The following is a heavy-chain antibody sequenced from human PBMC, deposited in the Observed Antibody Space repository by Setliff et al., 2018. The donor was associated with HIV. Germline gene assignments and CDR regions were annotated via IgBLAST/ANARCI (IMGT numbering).Heavy chain of an antibody. CDR1: GYPFTSYY. J-gene: IGHJ6*02. Sequence: ASVKVSCKASGYPFTSYYMHWARQAPGQGLEWMGIINPSGGSTSYAQKFQGRVTMTRDTSTSTVYMELSSLRSEDTAVYYCAREGPTKEGGMDVWGQGTTVTVSS. V-gene: IGHV1-46*01. CDR3: AREGPTKEGGMDV. CDR2: INPSGGST.